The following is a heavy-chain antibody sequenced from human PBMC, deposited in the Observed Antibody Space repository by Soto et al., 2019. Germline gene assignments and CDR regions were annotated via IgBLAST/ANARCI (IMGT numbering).Heavy chain of an antibody. Sequence: QITLKESGPPLVKPTQTLTLTCTFSGFSLSTSGVGVGWIRQPPGKALEWLALIYWDDDKRYSPSLKSRLTNTKDTSKNQVVLTMTNMDPVDTATYYCAHSATYYYDSSGYYYGWGAFDIWGQGTMVTVSS. CDR2: IYWDDDK. CDR3: AHSATYYYDSSGYYYGWGAFDI. J-gene: IGHJ3*02. D-gene: IGHD3-22*01. CDR1: GFSLSTSGVG. V-gene: IGHV2-5*02.